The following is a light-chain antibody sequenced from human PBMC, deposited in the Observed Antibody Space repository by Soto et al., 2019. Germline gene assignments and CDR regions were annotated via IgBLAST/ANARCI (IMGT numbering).Light chain of an antibody. J-gene: IGKJ4*01. CDR1: QSVSSSY. Sequence: EIVLTQSPGTVSLSPGERATLSCRASQSVSSSYLAWYQQKPGQAPRLLIYGATNRATGIPDRLSGSGSGTDFTLTISRLEPEDFALYYCQQYGSSALTFGGGNKVDIK. CDR2: GAT. V-gene: IGKV3-20*01. CDR3: QQYGSSALT.